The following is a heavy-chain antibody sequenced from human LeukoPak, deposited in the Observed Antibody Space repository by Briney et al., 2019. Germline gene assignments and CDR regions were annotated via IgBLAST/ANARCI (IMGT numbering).Heavy chain of an antibody. Sequence: GGSLRLSCAASGFTFSSYGMHWVRQAPGKGLEWVAVISYDGPNKYYADSVKGRFTISRDNSKNTLYLQMNSLRAEDTAVYYCVWFGELLGPWGQGTLVTVSS. CDR1: GFTFSSYG. J-gene: IGHJ5*02. D-gene: IGHD3-10*01. CDR3: VWFGELLGP. CDR2: ISYDGPNK. V-gene: IGHV3-30*03.